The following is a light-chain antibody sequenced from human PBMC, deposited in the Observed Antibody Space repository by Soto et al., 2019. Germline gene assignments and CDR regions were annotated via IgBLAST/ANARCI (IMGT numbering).Light chain of an antibody. Sequence: EIVLTQSPATLSLSPGERATLSCRASQHVSSCYVAWYQQKPGQAPRLLIYGASSRATGVPARFSGSGSGTDFTLTISSLEPGDFAVYYCQQYGSLLVTFGHGTRVEI. J-gene: IGKJ5*01. CDR3: QQYGSLLVT. CDR2: GAS. CDR1: QHVSSCY. V-gene: IGKV3-20*01.